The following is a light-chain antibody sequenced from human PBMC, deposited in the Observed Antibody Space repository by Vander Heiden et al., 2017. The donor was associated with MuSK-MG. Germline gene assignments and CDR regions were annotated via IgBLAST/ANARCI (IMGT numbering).Light chain of an antibody. CDR3: QQSYNTPPWT. V-gene: IGKV1-39*01. J-gene: IGKJ1*01. CDR2: AAS. Sequence: DIQMTQSPSSLSASVGDRVTITCRASQGISRFLNWYQQKPGKAPKLLIYAASNLQSGVPSRFSVSGSGTDFTLTISSLQPEDCATYYCQQSYNTPPWTFGQGTKVEIK. CDR1: QGISRF.